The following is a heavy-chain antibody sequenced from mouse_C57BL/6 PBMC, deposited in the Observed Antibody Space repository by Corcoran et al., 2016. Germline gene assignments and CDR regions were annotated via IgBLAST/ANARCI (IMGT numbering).Heavy chain of an antibody. CDR2: INTYSGVP. CDR1: GYTFTTYG. J-gene: IGHJ1*03. V-gene: IGHV9-3*01. D-gene: IGHD1-1*01. Sequence: QIQLVQSGPELKKPGETVKISCKASGYTFTTYGMSWVKQAPGKGLKWMGWINTYSGVPTYADDFKGRFAFSLETSASTAYLQINNLKNEDKATYFCARDGSSLYWYFDVWGTGTTVTVSS. CDR3: ARDGSSLYWYFDV.